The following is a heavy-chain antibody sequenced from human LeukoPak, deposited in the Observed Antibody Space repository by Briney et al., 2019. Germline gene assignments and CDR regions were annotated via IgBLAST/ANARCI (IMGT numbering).Heavy chain of an antibody. D-gene: IGHD2-8*01. Sequence: ASVTVSCKASGYTFTSYAMHWVRQAPGQRLEWMGWINAGNGNTKYSQKFQGRVTITRDTSASTAYMELSSLRSEGTAVYYCARQLMVYAIIGFDPWGQGTLVTVSS. CDR3: ARQLMVYAIIGFDP. J-gene: IGHJ5*02. V-gene: IGHV1-3*01. CDR2: INAGNGNT. CDR1: GYTFTSYA.